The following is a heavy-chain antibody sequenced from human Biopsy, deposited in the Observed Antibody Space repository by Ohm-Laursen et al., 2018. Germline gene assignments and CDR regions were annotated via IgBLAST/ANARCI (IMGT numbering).Heavy chain of an antibody. CDR1: GFTFSSYG. D-gene: IGHD2-15*01. CDR3: AKTFHGSSFFYDY. CDR2: LSGSGGTT. J-gene: IGHJ4*02. Sequence: GSLRLSCAASGFTFSSYGMSWVRQAPGKGLEWVSVLSGSGGTTYYADSVKGRFTIPRDNSKNTLYLQMNSLTAEDTAVYYCAKTFHGSSFFYDYWGQGTLVTVSS. V-gene: IGHV3-23*01.